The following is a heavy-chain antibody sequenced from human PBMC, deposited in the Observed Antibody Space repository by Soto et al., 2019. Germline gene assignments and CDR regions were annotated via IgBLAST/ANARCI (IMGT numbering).Heavy chain of an antibody. Sequence: GGSLRLSCAASGFIVSSYAMTWVRQAPGKGLEWVSTIGVSGVDTYYADSVKGRFTISRDNSKNTLYLQMNSLRAEDTAIYFCAKDNLDYYQPNDYWGQGSLVTV. CDR2: IGVSGVDT. CDR3: AKDNLDYYQPNDY. V-gene: IGHV3-23*01. J-gene: IGHJ4*02. D-gene: IGHD3-10*01. CDR1: GFIVSSYA.